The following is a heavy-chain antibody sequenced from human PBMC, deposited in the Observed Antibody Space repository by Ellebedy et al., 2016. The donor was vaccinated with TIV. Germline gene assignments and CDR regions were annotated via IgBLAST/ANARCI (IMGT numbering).Heavy chain of an antibody. CDR1: GFTFSSYG. CDR3: AKDTRLGYDSTLDK. J-gene: IGHJ4*02. V-gene: IGHV3-30*18. D-gene: IGHD5-12*01. Sequence: GESLKISCAASGFTFSSYGMHWVRQAPGKGLEWVALISSDGNTKYYEDSMKGRFTISRDNSNNTLYLQVNSLRAEETAVYYCAKDTRLGYDSTLDKWGQGTLVSVSS. CDR2: ISSDGNTK.